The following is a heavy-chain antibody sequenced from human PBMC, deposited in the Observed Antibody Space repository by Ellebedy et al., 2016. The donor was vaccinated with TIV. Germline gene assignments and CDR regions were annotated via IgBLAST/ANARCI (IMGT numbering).Heavy chain of an antibody. D-gene: IGHD1-26*01. Sequence: SETLSLXCTVSGGSISAYYWSWIRQPAGKGLEWIGRLYASGRTTYNPSLKSRVTMSIDTSKNQFSLKLSSVTAADTAVYYCARASVGATDYWGQGTLVTVSS. CDR2: LYASGRT. CDR3: ARASVGATDY. CDR1: GGSISAYY. J-gene: IGHJ4*02. V-gene: IGHV4-4*07.